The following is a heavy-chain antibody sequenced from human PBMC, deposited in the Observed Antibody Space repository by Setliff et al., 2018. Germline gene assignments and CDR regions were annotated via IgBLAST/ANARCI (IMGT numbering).Heavy chain of an antibody. D-gene: IGHD3-10*01. CDR1: GGSFSGYY. CDR2: INHGGST. Sequence: SETLSLTCAVYGGSFSGYYWTWFRQPPGKGLEWIGEINHGGSTNYNPSLKSRVTISVDTSKNQFSLKLSSVTAADTAVYYCARGKGSWVLLRWFDPWGQGTLVTVSS. V-gene: IGHV4-34*01. CDR3: ARGKGSWVLLRWFDP. J-gene: IGHJ5*02.